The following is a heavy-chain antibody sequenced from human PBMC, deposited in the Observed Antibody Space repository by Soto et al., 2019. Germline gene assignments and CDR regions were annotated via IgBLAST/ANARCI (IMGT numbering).Heavy chain of an antibody. CDR3: ARRLRGGPAAFDI. Sequence: ASVKVSCKASGGTFSSYAISWVRQAPGQGLEWMGGIIPIFGTANYAQKFQGRVTITADESTSTAYMELSSLRSEDTAVYYCARRLRGGPAAFDIWGQGTMVTVSS. D-gene: IGHD3-10*01. CDR1: GGTFSSYA. J-gene: IGHJ3*02. V-gene: IGHV1-69*13. CDR2: IIPIFGTA.